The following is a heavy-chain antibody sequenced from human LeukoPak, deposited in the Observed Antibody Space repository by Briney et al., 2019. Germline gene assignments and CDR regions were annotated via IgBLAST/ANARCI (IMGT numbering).Heavy chain of an antibody. D-gene: IGHD1-26*01. V-gene: IGHV3-30*02. CDR2: IRYDGSNK. CDR1: GFTFSSYG. J-gene: IGHJ4*02. Sequence: GGSLRLSCAVSGFTFSSYGRHWVRQAPGKGLEWVAFIRYDGSNKYYADSVKGRFTISRDNSKNTLYLQMNSLRAEDTAVYYCAKVGAGATPFDYWGQGTLVTVSS. CDR3: AKVGAGATPFDY.